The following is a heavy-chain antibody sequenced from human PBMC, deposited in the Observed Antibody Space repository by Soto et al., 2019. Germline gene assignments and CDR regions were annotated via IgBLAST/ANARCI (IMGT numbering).Heavy chain of an antibody. CDR2: ISASGGGT. D-gene: IGHD3-10*01. V-gene: IGHV3-23*01. J-gene: IGHJ4*02. CDR1: GFTFSSYA. CDR3: AKGKWFGTYYSDY. Sequence: EVQLLESGGGLVQPGGSLRLSCAASGFTFSSYALSWVRQAPGKGLEWVSAISASGGGTYYADSVRGRFTISRDNSKNTLYLQMNSLRAEDTAVYYCAKGKWFGTYYSDYWGQGTLVTVSS.